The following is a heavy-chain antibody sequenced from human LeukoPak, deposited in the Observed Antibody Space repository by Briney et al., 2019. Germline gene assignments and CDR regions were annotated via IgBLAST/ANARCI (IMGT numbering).Heavy chain of an antibody. V-gene: IGHV1-69*04. J-gene: IGHJ4*02. CDR1: GYTFTSYD. CDR3: AKGLVAATPHFDY. D-gene: IGHD2-15*01. CDR2: IIPILGIA. Sequence: SVKVSCKASGYTFTSYDINWVRQAPGQGLEWMGRIIPILGIANYAQKFQGRVTITADKSTSTAYMELSSLRSEDTAVYYCAKGLVAATPHFDYWGQGTLVTVSS.